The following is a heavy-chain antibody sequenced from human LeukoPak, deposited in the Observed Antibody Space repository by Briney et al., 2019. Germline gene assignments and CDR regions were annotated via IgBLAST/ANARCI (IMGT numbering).Heavy chain of an antibody. V-gene: IGHV4-4*02. J-gene: IGHJ4*02. D-gene: IGHD2/OR15-2a*01. Sequence: PSRTLSLTCGVSGGSIDSTNYWSWVRRAPGKGLEWIGEIAHDGTRNYNPSLRIRVAMSFDRANNYFSLTLTAVTAADSALYYCTRETRPFCPFAFWGQGVMVTVSS. CDR3: TRETRPFCPFAF. CDR2: IAHDGTR. CDR1: GGSIDSTNY.